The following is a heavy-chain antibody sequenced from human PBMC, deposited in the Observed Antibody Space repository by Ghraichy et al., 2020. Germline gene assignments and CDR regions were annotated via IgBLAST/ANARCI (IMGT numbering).Heavy chain of an antibody. CDR2: INPNSGGT. J-gene: IGHJ5*02. Sequence: ASVKVSCKASGYTFTGYYMHWVRQAPGQGLEWMGWINPNSGGTNYAQKFQGRVTMTRDTSISTAYMELSRLRSDDTAVYYCARGYCSSTSCHNWFDPWGQGTLVTVSS. CDR1: GYTFTGYY. D-gene: IGHD2-2*01. CDR3: ARGYCSSTSCHNWFDP. V-gene: IGHV1-2*02.